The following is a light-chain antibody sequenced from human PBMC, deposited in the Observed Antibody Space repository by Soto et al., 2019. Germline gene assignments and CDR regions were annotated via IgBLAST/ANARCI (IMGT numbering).Light chain of an antibody. CDR3: SSYTSVTIVV. CDR2: GVT. Sequence: QSALTQPACVSGSPGQSITISCTGTNSDIGGYNYVSWYRHHPGEAPKLMIYGVTNRPSGVSTRFSGSKSGNTASLTISGLQDEDEADYYCSSYTSVTIVVFGGGTKLTVL. J-gene: IGLJ2*01. V-gene: IGLV2-14*01. CDR1: NSDIGGYNY.